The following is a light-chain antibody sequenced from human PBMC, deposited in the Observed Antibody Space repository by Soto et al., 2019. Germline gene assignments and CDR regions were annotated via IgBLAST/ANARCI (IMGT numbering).Light chain of an antibody. CDR2: DAS. Sequence: DIQMTQSPSFLSVAVGDRVTVTCQAGQDISYYLNCYQQKPGKAPKLLIYDASHLETGVPSKFSGSGSGTDFTSTISTLKHQHIATYSCQQYDNHPITFDQETRLHIK. V-gene: IGKV1-33*01. CDR3: QQYDNHPIT. CDR1: QDISYY. J-gene: IGKJ5*01.